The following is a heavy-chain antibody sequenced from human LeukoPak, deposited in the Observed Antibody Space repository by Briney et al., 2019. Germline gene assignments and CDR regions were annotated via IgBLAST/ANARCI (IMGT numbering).Heavy chain of an antibody. CDR1: GFTFSSYW. D-gene: IGHD2-15*01. CDR3: AREQFIHNIVVVVAATRVNGMDV. J-gene: IGHJ6*02. Sequence: HPGGSLRLSCAASGFTFSSYWMHWVRQAPGKGLVWVSRINSDGSSTSYADSVKGRFTISRDNAKNTLYLQMNSLRAEDTAVYYCAREQFIHNIVVVVAATRVNGMDVWGQGTTVTVSS. V-gene: IGHV3-74*01. CDR2: INSDGSST.